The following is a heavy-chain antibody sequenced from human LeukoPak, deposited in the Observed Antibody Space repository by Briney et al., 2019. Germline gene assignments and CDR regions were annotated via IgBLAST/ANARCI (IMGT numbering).Heavy chain of an antibody. CDR1: GLTVSSNY. CDR3: ARDRRIVGATFIDY. CDR2: IYSGGGT. V-gene: IGHV3-66*01. Sequence: GGSLRLSCAASGLTVSSNYMSWVRQAPGKGLEWVSVIYSGGGTYYADSVKGRFTISRDNSKNTVYLQMNSLRAEDTAVYYCARDRRIVGATFIDYWGQGTLVTVSS. J-gene: IGHJ4*02. D-gene: IGHD1-26*01.